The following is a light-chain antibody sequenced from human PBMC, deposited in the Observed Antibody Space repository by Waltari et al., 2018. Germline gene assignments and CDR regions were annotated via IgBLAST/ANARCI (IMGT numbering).Light chain of an antibody. J-gene: IGKJ3*01. CDR1: QSLLHSNGYNY. Sequence: DIVVTQSPLSLPVTPGEPASISCRSSQSLLHSNGYNYLDWYLQKPGQSPQLLIYLGSNRASGVPDRFSGSGSGTDFTLKISRVEAEDVGVYYCMQALQAPLTFGPGTQVDIK. CDR3: MQALQAPLT. CDR2: LGS. V-gene: IGKV2-28*01.